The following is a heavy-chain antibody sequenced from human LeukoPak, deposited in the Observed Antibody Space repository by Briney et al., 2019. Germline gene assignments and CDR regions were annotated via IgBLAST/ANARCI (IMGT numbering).Heavy chain of an antibody. CDR3: AGRLPGIAALDY. CDR2: VRYDGSNK. Sequence: PGGSLRLSCAASGFTFSNYGMHWVRQAPGKGLEWVAFVRYDGSNKYYADSVKGRFTISRDNSKNTLYLQMNSLRAEDTAVYYCAGRLPGIAALDYWGQGTLVTVSS. CDR1: GFTFSNYG. V-gene: IGHV3-30*02. D-gene: IGHD6-13*01. J-gene: IGHJ4*02.